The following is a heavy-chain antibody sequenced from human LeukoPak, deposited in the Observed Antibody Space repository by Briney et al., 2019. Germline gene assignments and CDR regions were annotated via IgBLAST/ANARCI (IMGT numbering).Heavy chain of an antibody. J-gene: IGHJ4*02. CDR1: GGSISSYY. Sequence: SETLSLTCTVSGGSISSYYWSWIRQPPGKGLEWIGYIYYSGSTNHNPSLKSRVTISVDTSKNQFSLKLSSVTAADTAAYYCARHARHHYYDISAPFDYWGQGTLVTVSS. V-gene: IGHV4-59*08. D-gene: IGHD3-22*01. CDR3: ARHARHHYYDISAPFDY. CDR2: IYYSGST.